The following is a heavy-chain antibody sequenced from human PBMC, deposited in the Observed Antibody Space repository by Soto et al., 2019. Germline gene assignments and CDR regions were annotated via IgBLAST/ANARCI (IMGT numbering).Heavy chain of an antibody. CDR2: ISDDGNNK. Sequence: GGSLRLSCAASGFTFSDCGMHWVRQAPGKGLEWVAVISDDGNNKYYADSVKGRFTISRDNSKNTLYLQMNSLRVEDTAVYYCAKRVTGYPADVDYWGQGTLVTVSS. V-gene: IGHV3-30*18. CDR1: GFTFSDCG. D-gene: IGHD5-12*01. J-gene: IGHJ4*02. CDR3: AKRVTGYPADVDY.